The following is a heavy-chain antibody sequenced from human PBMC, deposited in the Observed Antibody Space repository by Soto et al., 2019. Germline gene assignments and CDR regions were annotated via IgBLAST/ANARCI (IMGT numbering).Heavy chain of an antibody. CDR1: GYNFFDYD. J-gene: IGHJ1*01. CDR2: VSPKRGNT. Sequence: QIQLVQSGAEVKKPVASVKVSCKASGYNFFDYDVSWVRQAPGQGLEWMGWVSPKRGNTGYAWNVQSRVTMTTDTSTRTAYMELRGLRSDDTAVYYCARGRTVSSIGPLLVWGQGTLVSVSS. CDR3: ARGRTVSSIGPLLV. V-gene: IGHV1-18*01. D-gene: IGHD1-1*01.